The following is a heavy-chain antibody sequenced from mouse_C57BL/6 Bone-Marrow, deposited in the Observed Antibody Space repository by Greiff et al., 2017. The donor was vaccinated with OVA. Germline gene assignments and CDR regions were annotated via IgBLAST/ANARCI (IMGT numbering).Heavy chain of an antibody. D-gene: IGHD2-5*01. CDR3: ARKGRGHYSNFLAY. J-gene: IGHJ3*01. Sequence: QVHVKQPGTELVKPGASVKLSCKASGYTFTSYWMHWVKQRPGQGLEWIGNINPSNGGTNYNEKFKSKATLTVDKSSSTAYMQLSSLTSEDSAVYYCARKGRGHYSNFLAYWGQGTLVTVSA. V-gene: IGHV1-53*01. CDR1: GYTFTSYW. CDR2: INPSNGGT.